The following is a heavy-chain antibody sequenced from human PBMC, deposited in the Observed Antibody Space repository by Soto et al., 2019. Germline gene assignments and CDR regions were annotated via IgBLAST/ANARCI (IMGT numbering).Heavy chain of an antibody. CDR3: ARERAMVRGVFGMDV. D-gene: IGHD3-10*01. V-gene: IGHV1-2*04. CDR1: GGTFSSYT. J-gene: IGHJ6*02. CDR2: INPNSGGT. Sequence: SVKVSCKASGGTFSSYTISWVRQAPGQGLEWMGRINPNSGGTNYAQKFQGWVTMTRDTSISTAYMELSRLRSDDTAVYYCARERAMVRGVFGMDVWGQETTVTVS.